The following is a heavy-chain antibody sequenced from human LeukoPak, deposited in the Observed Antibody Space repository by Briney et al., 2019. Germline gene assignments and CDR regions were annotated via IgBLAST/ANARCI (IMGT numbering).Heavy chain of an antibody. CDR1: GFTFSSYG. Sequence: PGGSLGLSCAASGFTFSSYGMHWVRQAPGKGLEWVAVISYDGSNKYYADSVKGRFTISRDNSKNTLYLQMDSLRAEDTAVYYCAKDQSYYDFWSGYFGPPLSQYGMDVWGQGTTVTVSS. J-gene: IGHJ6*02. CDR2: ISYDGSNK. CDR3: AKDQSYYDFWSGYFGPPLSQYGMDV. V-gene: IGHV3-30*18. D-gene: IGHD3-3*01.